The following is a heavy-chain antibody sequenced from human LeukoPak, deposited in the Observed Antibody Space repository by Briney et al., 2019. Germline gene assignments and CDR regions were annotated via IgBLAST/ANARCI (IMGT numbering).Heavy chain of an antibody. D-gene: IGHD2-2*01. CDR1: GFTFSSYA. J-gene: IGHJ6*03. V-gene: IGHV3-23*01. Sequence: PGGSLRLSCAASGFTFSSYAMTWVRQAPGKGLEWVSSIVGNGGGTYYADSVKGRFTISRDNSKNTLYLQMNSLRAEDTAVYYCAKKGGYCSSPSCYYYYMDVWGKGTTVTVSS. CDR3: AKKGGYCSSPSCYYYYMDV. CDR2: IVGNGGGT.